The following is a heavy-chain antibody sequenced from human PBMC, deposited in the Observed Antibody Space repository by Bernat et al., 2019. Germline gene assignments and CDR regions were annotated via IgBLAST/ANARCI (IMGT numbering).Heavy chain of an antibody. J-gene: IGHJ4*02. Sequence: QVQLVESGGGVVQPGRSLRLSCAASGFTLSNYGMHWVRQAPGKGLAWVAVISYDGSTIYYADSVKGRFTISRDNSKNTLYLQMNRLGAEETAVYYGARGGYWGSYADNDYWGQGTLVAVSS. CDR3: ARGGYWGSYADNDY. CDR2: ISYDGSTI. D-gene: IGHD1-26*01. CDR1: GFTLSNYG. V-gene: IGHV3-30*03.